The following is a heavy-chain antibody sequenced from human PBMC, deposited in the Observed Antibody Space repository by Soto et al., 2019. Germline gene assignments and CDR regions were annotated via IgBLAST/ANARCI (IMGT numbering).Heavy chain of an antibody. Sequence: SQTLSLTCAISGDSVSSNSAAWNWIRQSPSRGLEWLGRTYYRSKWYNDYAVSVKSRITINPDTSKNQFSLQLNSVTPEDTAVYYCARAGGYYDSSGYYYFDYWGQGTLVTVFS. CDR2: TYYRSKWYN. CDR3: ARAGGYYDSSGYYYFDY. J-gene: IGHJ4*02. CDR1: GDSVSSNSAA. D-gene: IGHD3-22*01. V-gene: IGHV6-1*01.